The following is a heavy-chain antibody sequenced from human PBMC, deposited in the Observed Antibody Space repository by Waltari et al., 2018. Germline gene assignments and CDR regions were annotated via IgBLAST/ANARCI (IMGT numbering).Heavy chain of an antibody. CDR2: IYTTGDT. CDR1: GFAFSRYD. J-gene: IGHJ6*02. Sequence: EMQLVESGGGLVQPGGSLRLSCAASGFAFSRYDMYWVRQAAGKGLACVSGIYTTGDTYYPGSVKGRFTISRENAKNSLDLQMNNLRPGDTGVYYCARYTGYGMDVWGQGTTVTVSS. CDR3: ARYTGYGMDV. D-gene: IGHD5-18*01. V-gene: IGHV3-13*01.